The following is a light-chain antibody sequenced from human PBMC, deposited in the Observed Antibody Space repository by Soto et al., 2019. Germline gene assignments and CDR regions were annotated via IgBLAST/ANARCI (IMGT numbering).Light chain of an antibody. Sequence: QSVLTQPPSASGTPGQRVTISCSGSSSNIGSNTVNWYRQLPGTAPKLLIYSNNQRPSGVPDRFSGSKSGTSASLAISGLQSEDEADYYCAAWDDSLNGLDVFGTGTKVTVL. CDR1: SSNIGSNT. V-gene: IGLV1-44*01. CDR3: AAWDDSLNGLDV. CDR2: SNN. J-gene: IGLJ1*01.